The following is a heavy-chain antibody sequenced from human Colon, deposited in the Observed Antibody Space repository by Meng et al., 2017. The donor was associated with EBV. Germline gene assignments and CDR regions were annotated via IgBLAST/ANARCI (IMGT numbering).Heavy chain of an antibody. V-gene: IGHV4-30-4*01. CDR2: IYYSGNT. Sequence: HVQVQESGPGLVKLSQXLSLTCTVSGGSMSSGDYFWNWIRQPPGKGLEWIGYIYYSGNTYYNPSLKSRVTISIDTSKNQFSLKLSSVTAANTALYYCARTEYYNWFDPRGQGTQVTVSS. J-gene: IGHJ5*02. CDR3: ARTEYYNWFDP. CDR1: GGSMSSGDYF. D-gene: IGHD2/OR15-2a*01.